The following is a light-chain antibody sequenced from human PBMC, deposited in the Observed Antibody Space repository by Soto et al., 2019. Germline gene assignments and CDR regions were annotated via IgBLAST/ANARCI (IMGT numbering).Light chain of an antibody. J-gene: IGKJ1*01. CDR3: QESYSPLWGT. V-gene: IGKV1-39*01. CDR2: GAS. Sequence: IQMTHYPSSLSASVGDRATIICQTSQSINTYLNWYQQQTGKAPKLLLYGASSLQSGVPLRFSGSGSATEYTLTISSLEPEDFATYYCQESYSPLWGTCGQGTKVDI. CDR1: QSINTY.